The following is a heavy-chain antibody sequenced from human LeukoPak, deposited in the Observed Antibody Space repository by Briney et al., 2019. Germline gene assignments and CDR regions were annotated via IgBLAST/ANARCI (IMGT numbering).Heavy chain of an antibody. CDR1: GGSISSGGYY. CDR3: ARVRRYCSGGSCYRNWFDP. D-gene: IGHD2-15*01. CDR2: IYYSGST. Sequence: PSQTLSLTYTVSGGSISSGGYYWSWIRQHPGKGLEWIGYIYYSGSTYYNPSLKSRVTISVDTSKNQFSLKLSSVTAADTAVYYCARVRRYCSGGSCYRNWFDPWGQGTLVTVSS. V-gene: IGHV4-31*03. J-gene: IGHJ5*02.